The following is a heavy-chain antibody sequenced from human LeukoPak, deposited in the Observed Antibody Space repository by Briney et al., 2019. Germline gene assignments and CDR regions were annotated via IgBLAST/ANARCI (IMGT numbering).Heavy chain of an antibody. CDR2: ISYHGSNK. Sequence: PGGSLRLSCAASAFTFSSYAMHWVRQAPGKGLEWVAFISYHGSNKYYADSVKGRFTISRDNSKNTLYLQMNSLTVEDTAVYYCAKEVRDFASFDYWGQGTLVTVSS. J-gene: IGHJ4*02. D-gene: IGHD3/OR15-3a*01. V-gene: IGHV3-30*18. CDR1: AFTFSSYA. CDR3: AKEVRDFASFDY.